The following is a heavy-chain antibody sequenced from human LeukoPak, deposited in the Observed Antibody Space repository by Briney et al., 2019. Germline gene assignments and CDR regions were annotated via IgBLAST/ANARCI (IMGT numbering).Heavy chain of an antibody. CDR1: GFTFSTYG. Sequence: GGSLRLSCAAPGFTFSTYGMHWVRQAPGKGLEWVAVISYDGSNKYYADSVKGRFSISRDNAKNTLYLQMNSLRAEDTAVYYCARGGWHYYDSSGLDAFDIWGQGTMVTVSS. D-gene: IGHD3-22*01. V-gene: IGHV3-30*03. CDR2: ISYDGSNK. J-gene: IGHJ3*02. CDR3: ARGGWHYYDSSGLDAFDI.